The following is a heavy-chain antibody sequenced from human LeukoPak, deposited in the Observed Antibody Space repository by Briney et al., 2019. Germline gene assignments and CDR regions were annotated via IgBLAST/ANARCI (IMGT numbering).Heavy chain of an antibody. V-gene: IGHV4-59*01. Sequence: SETLSLTCSVSGGSMTNLYWTWIRQPPGKGLEWIGDIYDSGSTSYNTSLESRVTISVDTSKNQFSLKLSSVTAADTAVYYCAKGGSTNFYYGDVWGQGTTVTVSS. CDR1: GGSMTNLY. CDR3: AKGGSTNFYYGDV. J-gene: IGHJ6*02. CDR2: IYDSGST. D-gene: IGHD2/OR15-2a*01.